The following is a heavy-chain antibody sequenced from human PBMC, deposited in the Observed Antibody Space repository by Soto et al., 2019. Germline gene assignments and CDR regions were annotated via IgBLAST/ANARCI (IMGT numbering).Heavy chain of an antibody. J-gene: IGHJ4*02. D-gene: IGHD1-1*01. CDR3: AREVQPVVRREYDC. CDR1: GFTFSSYA. V-gene: IGHV3-23*01. Sequence: PGGSLRLSCAASGFTFSSYAMSWVRQASGKGLEWVSAISGSGGSTYYADSVKGRFTISRDNARNSLYLQMNSLRTEDTVVYYCAREVQPVVRREYDCWGQGTLVTVSS. CDR2: ISGSGGST.